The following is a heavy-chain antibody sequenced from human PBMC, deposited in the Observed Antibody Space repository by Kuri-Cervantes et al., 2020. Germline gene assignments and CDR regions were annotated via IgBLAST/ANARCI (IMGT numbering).Heavy chain of an antibody. V-gene: IGHV4-30-2*01. CDR2: IYHSGST. Sequence: SCAVSGGSISSGGYSWSWIRQPPGKGLEWIGYIYHSGSTYYNQSLKSRVTISVVRSKNQFSLKLSSVTAADTAVYYCARAGYYYDSSGLDYWGQGTLVTVSS. CDR3: ARAGYYYDSSGLDY. J-gene: IGHJ4*02. CDR1: GGSISSGGYS. D-gene: IGHD3-22*01.